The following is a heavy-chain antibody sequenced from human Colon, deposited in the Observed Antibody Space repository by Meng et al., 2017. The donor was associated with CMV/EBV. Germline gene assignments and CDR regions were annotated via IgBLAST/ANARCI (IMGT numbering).Heavy chain of an antibody. D-gene: IGHD1-26*01. V-gene: IGHV1-2*02. CDR1: GYTFTGYF. J-gene: IGHJ4*02. CDR3: ATVSGGDFDY. CDR2: INPNSGGT. Sequence: QVQLVQSGGEVKKPGASVKVSCKASGYTFTGYFMYWGRQAPGQGLEWMGSINPNSGGTNYAQKFQGRVTMTRDTSINTAYMELSRLRSDDTAVYYCATVSGGDFDYWGQGTLVTVSS.